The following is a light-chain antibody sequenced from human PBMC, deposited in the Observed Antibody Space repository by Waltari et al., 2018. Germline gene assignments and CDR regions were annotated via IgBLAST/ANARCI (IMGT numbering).Light chain of an antibody. J-gene: IGLJ1*01. CDR2: EVS. CDR3: CAFAGRGIYV. V-gene: IGLV2-23*02. Sequence: IYEVSKRPAGVSHRLCGSKSGKTASLTFSGLQAEDEADYYCCAFAGRGIYVFGSGTQVTVL.